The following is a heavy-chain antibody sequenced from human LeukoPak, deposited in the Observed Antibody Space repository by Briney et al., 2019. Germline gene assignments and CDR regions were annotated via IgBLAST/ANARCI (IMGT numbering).Heavy chain of an antibody. J-gene: IGHJ4*02. CDR1: GYTFTSYA. V-gene: IGHV1-69*13. D-gene: IGHD1-26*01. CDR3: ARAGATNFDY. Sequence: ASVKVSCKASGYTFTSYAMHWVRQAPGQGLEWMGGIIPIFGTANYAQKFQGRVTITADESTSTAYMELSSLRSEDTAVYYRARAGATNFDYWGQGTLVTVSS. CDR2: IIPIFGTA.